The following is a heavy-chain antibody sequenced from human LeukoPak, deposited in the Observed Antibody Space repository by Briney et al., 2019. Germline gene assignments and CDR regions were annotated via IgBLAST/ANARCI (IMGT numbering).Heavy chain of an antibody. Sequence: GGSLTLSCAASGFTFRSNAMNWVRQAPGKGLEWVSSISSSSYYIYYADSVKGRFTISRDNAKNSLYLQMSSLRAEDTAVYYCAREQQSDHWGPGTLVTVSS. CDR3: AREQQSDH. CDR1: GFTFRSNA. J-gene: IGHJ4*02. D-gene: IGHD6-13*01. V-gene: IGHV3-21*01. CDR2: ISSSSYYI.